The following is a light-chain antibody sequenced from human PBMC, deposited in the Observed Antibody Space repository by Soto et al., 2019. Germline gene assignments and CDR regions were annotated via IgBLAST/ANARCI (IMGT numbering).Light chain of an antibody. CDR2: AAS. V-gene: IGKV1-8*01. J-gene: IGKJ5*01. Sequence: AIRMTQSPSSFSASTVDRVTITCRASQGISSYLAWYQQKPGKAPKLLIYAASTLQSGVPSRFSGSRSGTDFTLTISSLHPEDVATYYCQQTFSAPSITFGQGTRLEIK. CDR3: QQTFSAPSIT. CDR1: QGISSY.